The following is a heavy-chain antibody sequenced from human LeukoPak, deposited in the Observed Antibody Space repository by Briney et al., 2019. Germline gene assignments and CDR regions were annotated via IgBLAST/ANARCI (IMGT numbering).Heavy chain of an antibody. CDR3: ARDRSSGPRAWYFDL. J-gene: IGHJ2*01. Sequence: SETLSLTRTGSGDSFSRNYRSWIRQPPGKGLEWIGSIYHSGSTYYNPSLRSRVTISVDTSRSQFSLRLRSVTAADTAVYYCARDRSSGPRAWYFDLWGRGTLVAVSS. CDR1: GDSFSRNY. D-gene: IGHD6-19*01. CDR2: IYHSGST. V-gene: IGHV4-38-2*02.